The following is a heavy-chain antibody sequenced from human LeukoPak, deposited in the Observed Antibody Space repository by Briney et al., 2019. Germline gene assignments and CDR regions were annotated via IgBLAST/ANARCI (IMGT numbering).Heavy chain of an antibody. Sequence: ASVKVSCKASGYTFTGYYMHWVRQAPGQGLEWMGRINPNSGGTNYAQKFQGRVTMTRDTSISTAYMELSRLRSDDTAVYYCASPYGSGSSRSDYWGQGTLATVSS. V-gene: IGHV1-2*06. CDR3: ASPYGSGSSRSDY. CDR2: INPNSGGT. CDR1: GYTFTGYY. J-gene: IGHJ4*02. D-gene: IGHD3-10*01.